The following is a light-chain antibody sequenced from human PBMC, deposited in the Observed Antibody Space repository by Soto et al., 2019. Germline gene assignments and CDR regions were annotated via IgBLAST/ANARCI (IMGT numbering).Light chain of an antibody. J-gene: IGKJ4*01. V-gene: IGKV3-15*01. Sequence: ELVMTQSPVTLSVSAVERSTLSCMASQSVSSNLASYHQQPGQAPTLLIYGASTSAGAIPPSFSGSGSGTEFTTLIISLQYADVGVYFCQQYHMCPLTCGGGTKVDIK. CDR1: QSVSSN. CDR2: GAS. CDR3: QQYHMCPLT.